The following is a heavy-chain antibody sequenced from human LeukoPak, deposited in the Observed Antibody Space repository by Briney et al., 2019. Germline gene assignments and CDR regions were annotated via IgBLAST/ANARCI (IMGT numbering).Heavy chain of an antibody. CDR2: ISDTDDRT. D-gene: IGHD6-13*01. CDR3: AKDIAAAGYYFDY. J-gene: IGHJ4*02. Sequence: GGSLRLSCAASGFTVSSYDMSWVRQAPGKGLEWVSAISDTDDRTYYADSVKGRFTISRDNSKNTLYLQMNSLRGEDAAVYYCAKDIAAAGYYFDYWGQGTLVTVSS. CDR1: GFTVSSYD. V-gene: IGHV3-23*01.